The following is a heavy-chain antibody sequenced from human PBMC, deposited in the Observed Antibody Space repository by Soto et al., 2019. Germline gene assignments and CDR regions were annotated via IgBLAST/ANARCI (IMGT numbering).Heavy chain of an antibody. D-gene: IGHD1-1*01. CDR2: FIPIFGTA. CDR1: GGTFSSFV. V-gene: IGHV1-69*01. J-gene: IGHJ6*02. Sequence: QVLLVQSGAEVKKPGSSVRVSCKASGGTFSSFVINWVRQATGQGLEWMGRFIPIFGTANYAQKFQGRVTITADESTSTADMELSSLRSEDTAVYYCAIESGNTGGMDVWGQGTTVTVS. CDR3: AIESGNTGGMDV.